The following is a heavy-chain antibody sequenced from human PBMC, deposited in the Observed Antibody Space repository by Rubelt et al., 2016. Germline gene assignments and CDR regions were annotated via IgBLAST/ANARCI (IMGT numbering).Heavy chain of an antibody. CDR3: ARHGGALAFDI. Sequence: QLQLQESGPGLVKPSETLSLTCTVSGDSISGNSYYWGWIRQPPGKGLEWIGSVYYSGTTYYNPALKSRVTISVDTSKIQSSLQLSSVTAADTAVYYCARHGGALAFDIWGQGTMVTVSS. V-gene: IGHV4-39*01. D-gene: IGHD3-16*01. J-gene: IGHJ3*02. CDR2: VYYSGTT. CDR1: GDSISGNSYY.